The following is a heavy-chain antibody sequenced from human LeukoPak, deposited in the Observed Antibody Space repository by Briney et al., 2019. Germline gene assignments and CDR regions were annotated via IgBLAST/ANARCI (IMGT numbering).Heavy chain of an antibody. D-gene: IGHD3-3*01. CDR3: ASFVSDAFDI. J-gene: IGHJ3*02. Sequence: PGGSLRLSCAASGFTVSSNYMSWVRQAPGKGLEWVSVIYSGGSTYCADSVKGRFTISRDNSKNTLYLQMNSLRAEDTAVYYCASFVSDAFDIWGQGTMVTVSS. V-gene: IGHV3-66*01. CDR2: IYSGGST. CDR1: GFTVSSNY.